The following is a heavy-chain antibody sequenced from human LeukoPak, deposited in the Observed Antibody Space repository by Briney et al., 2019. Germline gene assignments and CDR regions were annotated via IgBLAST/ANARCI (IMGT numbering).Heavy chain of an antibody. D-gene: IGHD1-26*01. J-gene: IGHJ1*01. CDR3: ARYSGSYSDFFQH. V-gene: IGHV5-51*01. CDR2: IYPGDSDT. CDR1: GYSFTSYW. Sequence: GESLKICCKGSGYSFTSYWIGWVRQMPGKGLEWMGMIYPGDSDTRYSPSFEGQVTISADKYISAAYLQWSSLKASDTAMYYCARYSGSYSDFFQHWGQGTLVTVSS.